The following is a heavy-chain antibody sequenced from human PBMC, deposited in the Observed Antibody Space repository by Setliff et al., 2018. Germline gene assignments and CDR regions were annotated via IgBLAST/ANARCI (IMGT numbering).Heavy chain of an antibody. J-gene: IGHJ4*02. D-gene: IGHD6-19*01. CDR2: ISPYTGNT. V-gene: IGHV1-18*01. Sequence: VASVKVSCKASGYTFTDYGISWVRQAPGQGLEWMGWISPYTGNTFYAPQFQGRVIMTTDTSAKTAYMDLSSLRSEDTAVYYCVRVTSGRLDFDYWGQGTPVTVSS. CDR3: VRVTSGRLDFDY. CDR1: GYTFTDYG.